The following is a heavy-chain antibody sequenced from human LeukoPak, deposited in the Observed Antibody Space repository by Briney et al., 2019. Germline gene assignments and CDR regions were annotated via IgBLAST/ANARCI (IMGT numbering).Heavy chain of an antibody. CDR1: GFTFSSYA. CDR2: ISGSGGST. Sequence: GGSLRLSWAASGFTFSSYAMSWVRQAPGKGLEWVSAISGSGGSTYYADSVKGRFTISRDNSKNTLYLQMNSLRAEDTAVYYCGGAGMEDYYYYGMDVWGQGTTVTVSS. V-gene: IGHV3-23*01. J-gene: IGHJ6*02. CDR3: GGAGMEDYYYYGMDV. D-gene: IGHD1-1*01.